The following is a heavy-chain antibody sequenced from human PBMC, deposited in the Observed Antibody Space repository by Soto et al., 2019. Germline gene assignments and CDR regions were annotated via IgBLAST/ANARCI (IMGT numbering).Heavy chain of an antibody. Sequence: GGSLRLSCAASGFVFSDYYMTWIRQAPGKGLEWLTYISSSSSHTNYADSVKGRFTISRDNAKNSVYLQINSLRAEDTAVYYCARRISAHFDYWGQGTLVTVSS. CDR3: ARRISAHFDY. V-gene: IGHV3-11*03. CDR2: ISSSSSHT. CDR1: GFVFSDYY. J-gene: IGHJ4*02.